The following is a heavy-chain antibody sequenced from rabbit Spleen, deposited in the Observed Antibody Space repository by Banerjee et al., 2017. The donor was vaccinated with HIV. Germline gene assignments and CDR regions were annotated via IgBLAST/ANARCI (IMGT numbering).Heavy chain of an antibody. CDR3: ARDTSSSFSSYGMDL. CDR2: IDTGSSGFT. J-gene: IGHJ6*01. CDR1: GVSFSSSSY. D-gene: IGHD1-1*01. V-gene: IGHV1S40*01. Sequence: QSLEESGGDLVKPGASLTLTCTASGVSFSSSSYMCWVPQAPGKGLEWIACIDTGSSGFTYFATWAKGRFTCSKTSSTTVTLQMTRLTAADTATYFCARDTSSSFSSYGMDLWGPGTLVTVS.